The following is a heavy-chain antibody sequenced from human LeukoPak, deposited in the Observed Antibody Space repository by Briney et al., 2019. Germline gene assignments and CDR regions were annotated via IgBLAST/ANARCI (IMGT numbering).Heavy chain of an antibody. CDR3: AKLWTTRTYYFDY. CDR2: ISGSGDST. CDR1: GLTFTSDA. J-gene: IGHJ4*02. V-gene: IGHV3-23*01. Sequence: GGSLRLSCAASGLTFTSDAMTWVRQAPGKGLEWVSTISGSGDSTYYADSVKGRFTISRDNSKNTLYLQMNSLRADDTAVYYCAKLWTTRTYYFDYWGQGILVTVSS. D-gene: IGHD4-17*01.